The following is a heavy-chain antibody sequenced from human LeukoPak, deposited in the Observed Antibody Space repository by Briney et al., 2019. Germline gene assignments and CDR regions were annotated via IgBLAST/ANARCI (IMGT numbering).Heavy chain of an antibody. J-gene: IGHJ4*02. D-gene: IGHD2-2*01. CDR2: IYYSGST. CDR3: ARVRSRGTSCYPDDY. CDR1: GGSISSSSYY. Sequence: SETLFLTCTVSGGSISSSSYYWGWIRQPPGKGLEWIGSIYYSGSTYYNPSLKSRVTISVDTSKNQFSLKLSSVTAADTAVYYCARVRSRGTSCYPDDYWGQGTLVTVSS. V-gene: IGHV4-39*07.